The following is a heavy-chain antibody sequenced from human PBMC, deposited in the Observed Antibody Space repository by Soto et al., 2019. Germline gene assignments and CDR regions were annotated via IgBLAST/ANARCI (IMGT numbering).Heavy chain of an antibody. D-gene: IGHD3-9*01. CDR3: ARGGGYYDILTGPPSYFDY. CDR2: INHSGST. CDR1: GGSFSGYY. V-gene: IGHV4-34*01. J-gene: IGHJ4*02. Sequence: ASETLSLTCAVYGGSFSGYYWSWIRQPPGKGLEWIGEINHSGSTNYNPSLKSRVTISVDTSKNQFSLKLNSVTAADTAVYYCARGGGYYDILTGPPSYFDYWGQGTLVTVSS.